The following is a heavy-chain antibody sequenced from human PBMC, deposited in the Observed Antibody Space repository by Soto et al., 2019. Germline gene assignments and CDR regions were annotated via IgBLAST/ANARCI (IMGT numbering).Heavy chain of an antibody. V-gene: IGHV3-23*01. CDR3: AKKVNSGPGSQYFDY. D-gene: IGHD3-10*01. J-gene: IGHJ4*02. CDR1: GFTFSSYS. CDR2: FRTSGDGGTT. Sequence: GGSLRLSCATPGFTFSSYSMSWVRQAPGKGLEWVSGFRTSGDGGTTYYADSVKGRFTISRDNSKNILFLQMNSLRAEDTAIYYCAKKVNSGPGSQYFDYWGQGALVTVSS.